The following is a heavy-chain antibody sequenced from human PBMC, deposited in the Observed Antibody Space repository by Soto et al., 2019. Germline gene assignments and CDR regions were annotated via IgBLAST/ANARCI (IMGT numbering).Heavy chain of an antibody. D-gene: IGHD4-17*01. V-gene: IGHV3-33*01. J-gene: IGHJ4*02. CDR1: GFTFGGHG. CDR3: ARDDDYGDNGLDY. CDR2: IGSDGRRD. Sequence: QVQLVESGGGVVQPGGSLRLSCAASGFTFGGHGMHWVRQAPGKGLEWVAVIGSDGRRDSYADSVKGRFTISRDNGQNTLYLQMNSLRAEDTAVYYCARDDDYGDNGLDYWGQGTLVTVSS.